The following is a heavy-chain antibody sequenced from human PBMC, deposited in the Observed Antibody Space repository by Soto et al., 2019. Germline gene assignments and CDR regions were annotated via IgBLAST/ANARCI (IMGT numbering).Heavy chain of an antibody. D-gene: IGHD7-27*01. J-gene: IGHJ4*02. V-gene: IGHV6-1*01. CDR3: ARTGGGALDY. CDR2: TFYRSKWHN. Sequence: SQTLSLTCVISGDSVSSNNAAWNWIRQSPSRGLEWLGRTFYRSKWHNDYAVSMRSRITITPDTSKNQFSLQLNSVTPEDTALYYCARTGGGALDYWGRGTQVTVSS. CDR1: GDSVSSNNAA.